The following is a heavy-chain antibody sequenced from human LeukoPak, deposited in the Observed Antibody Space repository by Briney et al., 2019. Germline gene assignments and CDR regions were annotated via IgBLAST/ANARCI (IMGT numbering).Heavy chain of an antibody. J-gene: IGHJ4*02. Sequence: GGSLRLSCAASGFTFSSYSMNWVRQAPGQGLVWVARITSDGTSTSYAESVKGRFTISRDNAKNTLYLQMSSLRAEDTALYYCARDWFHAIDYWGQGTLVTVSS. CDR2: ITSDGTST. V-gene: IGHV3-74*03. CDR1: GFTFSSYS. CDR3: ARDWFHAIDY. D-gene: IGHD2/OR15-2a*01.